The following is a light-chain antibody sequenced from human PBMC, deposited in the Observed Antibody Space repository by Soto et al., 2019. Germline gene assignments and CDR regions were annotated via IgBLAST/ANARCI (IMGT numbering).Light chain of an antibody. Sequence: QSALTQPASVSGSPGQSITIACTGTSSDIGGYNFVSWYQQHPGKAPKLLIYDVGNRPSGVSNRFSGSNSGNTASLTISGXXXXXXXHYYCNSYRTVSTYVFGTGTKLTVL. CDR3: NSYRTVSTYV. J-gene: IGLJ1*01. V-gene: IGLV2-14*01. CDR2: DVG. CDR1: SSDIGGYNF.